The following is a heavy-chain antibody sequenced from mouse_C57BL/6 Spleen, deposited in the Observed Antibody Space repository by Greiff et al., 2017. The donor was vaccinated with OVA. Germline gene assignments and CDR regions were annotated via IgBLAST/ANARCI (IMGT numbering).Heavy chain of an antibody. V-gene: IGHV1-81*01. CDR2: IYPRSGNT. D-gene: IGHD1-1*01. CDR3: ARREGITPFYYFDY. J-gene: IGHJ2*01. CDR1: GYTFTSYG. Sequence: QVQLQQSGAELARPGASVKLSCKASGYTFTSYGISWVKQRTGQGLEWIGEIYPRSGNTYYNEKFKGKATLTADKSSSTAYMELRSLTSEDSAVYVGARREGITPFYYFDYWGQGTTLTVSS.